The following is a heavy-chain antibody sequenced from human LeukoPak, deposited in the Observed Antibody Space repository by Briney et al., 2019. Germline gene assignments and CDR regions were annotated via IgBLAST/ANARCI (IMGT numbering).Heavy chain of an antibody. CDR1: GFTFSSYS. V-gene: IGHV3-74*01. J-gene: IGHJ6*03. Sequence: GGSLRLSCAASGFTFSSYSMNWVRQAPGKGLEWVSRINSDGSNTIYADSVKGRSTISRDNAKNTVCLQMNSLRVEDTAIYYCARGGFGHNMDVWGKGTTVTVSS. CDR3: ARGGFGHNMDV. D-gene: IGHD3-3*01. CDR2: INSDGSNT.